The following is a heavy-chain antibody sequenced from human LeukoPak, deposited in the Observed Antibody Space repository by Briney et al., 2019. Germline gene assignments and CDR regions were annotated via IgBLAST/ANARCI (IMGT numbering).Heavy chain of an antibody. Sequence: SDTLSLTCAVYGGSFSGYYWSWIRQPPGKGLEWIGEINHSGSTNYNPSLKSRVTISVDTSKNQFSLKLSSVTAADTAVYYCARVPITMVRGVMGVGFDPWGQGTLVTVSS. CDR1: GGSFSGYY. V-gene: IGHV4-34*01. D-gene: IGHD3-10*01. CDR2: INHSGST. CDR3: ARVPITMVRGVMGVGFDP. J-gene: IGHJ5*02.